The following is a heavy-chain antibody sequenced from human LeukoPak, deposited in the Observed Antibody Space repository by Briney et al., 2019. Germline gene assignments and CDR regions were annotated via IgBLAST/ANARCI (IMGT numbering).Heavy chain of an antibody. CDR2: ISAYNGNT. V-gene: IGHV1-18*01. D-gene: IGHD7-27*01. J-gene: IGHJ3*02. Sequence: VASVKVSCKASGYTFTSYGFSWVRQAPGQGLERVGWISAYNGNTNYAQKLQGRVTMTTDTSTSTDYMELRRLRSDDTAVYYCARDQAGDADAFDIWGQGTMVTVSS. CDR1: GYTFTSYG. CDR3: ARDQAGDADAFDI.